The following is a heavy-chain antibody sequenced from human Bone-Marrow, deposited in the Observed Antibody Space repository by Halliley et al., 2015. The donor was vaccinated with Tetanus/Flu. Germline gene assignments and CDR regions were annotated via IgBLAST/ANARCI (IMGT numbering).Heavy chain of an antibody. CDR1: GFTFSSYN. J-gene: IGHJ4*02. V-gene: IGHV3-21*01. CDR3: GRGAYGDPADF. CDR2: ISSSTRNI. D-gene: IGHD4-17*01. Sequence: SLRLSCAASGFTFSSYNMNWVRQAPGKGLEWVSYISSSTRNIYYADSVKGRFTISRDTAKNTLYLQMNSLRAEDTAVYSCGRGAYGDPADFWGQGTLVTVSS.